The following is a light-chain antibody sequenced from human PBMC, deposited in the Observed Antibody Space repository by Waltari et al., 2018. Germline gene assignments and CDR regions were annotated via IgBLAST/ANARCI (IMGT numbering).Light chain of an antibody. CDR1: SSNIGSNT. CDR2: SNN. Sequence: QSVLTQPPSASGTPGQRVTISCSGSSSNIGSNTVNWYQQHPGTAPKLLNYSNNQRPSGVPVRVSCSKSGTSASLAMIGLKSEDAADYYCAAWDDSLNAYVFGTGTKVTVL. CDR3: AAWDDSLNAYV. J-gene: IGLJ1*01. V-gene: IGLV1-44*01.